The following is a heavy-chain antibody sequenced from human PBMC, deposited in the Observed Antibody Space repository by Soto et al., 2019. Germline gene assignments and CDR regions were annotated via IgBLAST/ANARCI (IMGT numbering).Heavy chain of an antibody. CDR3: ARDRVGHSAMDV. J-gene: IGHJ6*02. CDR1: GVSITNYY. V-gene: IGHV4-59*12. CDR2: VSDSGST. D-gene: IGHD1-26*01. Sequence: QVQLKESGPGLVKPSETLSLMCTVSGVSITNYYWSWIRQSPAKGLEWIGYVSDSGSTTYNPSLMCRVTISGDPSNNQVDLKLASLTDADTAVYDCARDRVGHSAMDVWGPGTTVTVSS.